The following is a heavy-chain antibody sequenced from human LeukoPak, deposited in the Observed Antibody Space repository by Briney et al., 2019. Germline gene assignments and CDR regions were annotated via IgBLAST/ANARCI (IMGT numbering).Heavy chain of an antibody. D-gene: IGHD4-11*01. J-gene: IGHJ4*02. CDR2: VYYSGSA. V-gene: IGHV4-39*07. Sequence: SETLSLTCTVSGGSISSSSYYWGWIRLPPGKGLEWIGDVYYSGSAYYNPSLKSRVTISVDTSKNQFSLKLSSVTAADTAVYYCASTGRDYWGQGTLVTVSS. CDR3: ASTGRDY. CDR1: GGSISSSSYY.